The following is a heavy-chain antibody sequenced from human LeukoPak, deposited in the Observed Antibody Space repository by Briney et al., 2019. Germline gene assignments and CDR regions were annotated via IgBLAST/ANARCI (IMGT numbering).Heavy chain of an antibody. J-gene: IGHJ4*02. D-gene: IGHD2-15*01. CDR2: ISASGGST. CDR1: GFTFNNYA. CDR3: ASTPVVVVAANGFDY. V-gene: IGHV3-23*01. Sequence: GGSLRLSCAASGFTFNNYAMNWVRQAPGKGLEWVSGISASGGSTNYADSVKGRFTISRDNSKNTLYLQMNSLRAEDTAVYYCASTPVVVVAANGFDYWGQGTLVTVSS.